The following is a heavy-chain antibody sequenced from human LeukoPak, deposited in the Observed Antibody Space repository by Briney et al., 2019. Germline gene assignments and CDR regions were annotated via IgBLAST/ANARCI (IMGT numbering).Heavy chain of an antibody. V-gene: IGHV4-34*01. CDR1: GESFSGYF. D-gene: IGHD3-10*01. Sequence: SETLSLTCAVYGESFSGYFWSWIRQPPGKGLEWIGEINHSGYTNYNPSLKSRVTMSVDMSTRQISLKLSSVTAADTAVYYCARAVGGDGSGSLWGPGTLVTVSS. CDR2: INHSGYT. CDR3: ARAVGGDGSGSL. J-gene: IGHJ4*02.